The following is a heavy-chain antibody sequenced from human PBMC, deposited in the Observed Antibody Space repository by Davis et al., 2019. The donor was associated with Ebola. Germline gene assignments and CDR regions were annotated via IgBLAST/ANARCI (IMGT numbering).Heavy chain of an antibody. V-gene: IGHV4-34*01. J-gene: IGHJ5*02. CDR1: GGSFSGYY. Sequence: SETLSLTCAVYGGSFSGYYWSWIRQPPGKGLEWIGEINHSGSTNYNPSLKSRVTISVDTSKNQFSLKLSSVTAADTAVYYCARRPRTIFGVVIRNWFDPWGQGTLVTVSS. CDR2: INHSGST. CDR3: ARRPRTIFGVVIRNWFDP. D-gene: IGHD3-3*01.